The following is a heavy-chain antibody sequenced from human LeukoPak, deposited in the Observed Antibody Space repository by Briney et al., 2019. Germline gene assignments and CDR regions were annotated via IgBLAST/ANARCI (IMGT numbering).Heavy chain of an antibody. V-gene: IGHV3-30-3*01. CDR2: ISYDGSNK. CDR3: ASSYYDSSGYSDY. D-gene: IGHD3-22*01. Sequence: GGSLRLSCAASGFTFRNYAMHWVRQAPGKGLEWVAVISYDGSNKYYADSVKGRFTISRDNAKNSLYLQMNSLRAEDTAVYYCASSYYDSSGYSDYWGQGTLVTVSS. CDR1: GFTFRNYA. J-gene: IGHJ4*02.